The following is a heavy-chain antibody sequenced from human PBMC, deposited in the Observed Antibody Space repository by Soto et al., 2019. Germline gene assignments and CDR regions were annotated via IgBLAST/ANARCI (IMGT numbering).Heavy chain of an antibody. V-gene: IGHV3-23*01. CDR1: GFSFSSYA. J-gene: IGHJ6*01. Sequence: GGSLRLSCAASGFSFSSYAMSWVRQAPGKGLEWVSAISGSGGSTYYADSVKGRFTISRDNSKNTLYLQMNSLRAADTAVYYCAKETYYDILTGYYAYYYYGMDVWGQGTTVTVSS. D-gene: IGHD3-9*01. CDR2: ISGSGGST. CDR3: AKETYYDILTGYYAYYYYGMDV.